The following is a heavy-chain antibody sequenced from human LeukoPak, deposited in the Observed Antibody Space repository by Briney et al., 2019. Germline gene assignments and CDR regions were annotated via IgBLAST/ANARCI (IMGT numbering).Heavy chain of an antibody. V-gene: IGHV4-39*07. J-gene: IGHJ4*02. Sequence: SETLSLTCSVSGGSIRGSTFYWGWIRQPPGKGLECLGSIYYNGRTYYNPSLKSRVSISVDTSKNQFSLKLSSVTAADTAVYYCARIEYSGPLDYWGQGTLVTVSS. CDR1: GGSIRGSTFY. CDR3: ARIEYSGPLDY. CDR2: IYYNGRT. D-gene: IGHD1-26*01.